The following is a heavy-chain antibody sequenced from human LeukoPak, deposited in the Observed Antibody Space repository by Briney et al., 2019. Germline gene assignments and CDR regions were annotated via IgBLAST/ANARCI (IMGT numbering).Heavy chain of an antibody. Sequence: ASVKVSCKASGYTFTGYGISWVRQAPGHGLEWMGWISAYNGNTNYAQKLQGRVTMTTDTSTSTAYMELRSLRSDDTAVYYCARESSHYYYYGMDVWGQGTTVTVSS. CDR1: GYTFTGYG. CDR3: ARESSHYYYYGMDV. J-gene: IGHJ6*02. V-gene: IGHV1-18*01. CDR2: ISAYNGNT.